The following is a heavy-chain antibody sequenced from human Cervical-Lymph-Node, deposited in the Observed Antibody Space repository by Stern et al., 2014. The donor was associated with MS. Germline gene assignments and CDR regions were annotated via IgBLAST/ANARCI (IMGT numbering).Heavy chain of an antibody. CDR2: IYYSGST. D-gene: IGHD6-19*01. J-gene: IGHJ4*02. CDR3: ARAYSSGWCFDY. Sequence: QVQLHESGPGLVKPSETLSLTCTVSGGSVSSGSYYWSWIRQPPGKGLEWIGYIYYSGSTNYNPSLKSRVTISVDTSKNQFSLKLSSVTAADTAVYYCARAYSSGWCFDYWGQGTLVTVSS. CDR1: GGSVSSGSYY. V-gene: IGHV4-61*01.